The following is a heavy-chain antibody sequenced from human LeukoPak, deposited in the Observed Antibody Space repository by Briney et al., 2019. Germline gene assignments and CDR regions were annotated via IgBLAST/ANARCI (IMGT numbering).Heavy chain of an antibody. Sequence: GGSLRISCAASGFTFSTYAMSWVRQAPGKGLEWVSAISVSGGSTYYADSVKGRFTISRDNSENTLYLQMNSLRAEDTAVYYCAKRIAVAGPYFDYWGQGTLVTVSS. J-gene: IGHJ4*02. CDR1: GFTFSTYA. V-gene: IGHV3-23*01. CDR2: ISVSGGST. CDR3: AKRIAVAGPYFDY. D-gene: IGHD6-19*01.